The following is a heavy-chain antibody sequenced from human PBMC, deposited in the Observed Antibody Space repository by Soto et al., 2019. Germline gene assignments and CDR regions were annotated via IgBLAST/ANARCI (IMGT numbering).Heavy chain of an antibody. CDR1: GGSFSSGVCY. J-gene: IGHJ4*02. Sequence: TLSLTCSVSGGSFSSGVCYWTWVRQHPGKGLEWIGYIYYSGSTYYNPSLKSRATISVDTSKNQFSLKLSSVTAADTAVYYCARGYSSGWYADYWGQGALVTVSS. D-gene: IGHD6-19*01. CDR2: IYYSGST. CDR3: ARGYSSGWYADY. V-gene: IGHV4-31*03.